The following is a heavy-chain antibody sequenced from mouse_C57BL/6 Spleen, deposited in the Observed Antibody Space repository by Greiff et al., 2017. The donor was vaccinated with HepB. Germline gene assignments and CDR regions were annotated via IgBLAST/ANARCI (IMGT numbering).Heavy chain of an antibody. Sequence: VHLVESGAELVRPGASVTLSCKASGYTFTDYEMHWVKQTPVHGLEWIGAIDPETGGTAYNQKFKGKAILTADKSSSTAYMELRILTSEDSAVYYCTRITTVNYWGQGTTLTVSS. CDR2: IDPETGGT. CDR3: TRITTVNY. V-gene: IGHV1-15*01. CDR1: GYTFTDYE. J-gene: IGHJ2*01. D-gene: IGHD1-1*01.